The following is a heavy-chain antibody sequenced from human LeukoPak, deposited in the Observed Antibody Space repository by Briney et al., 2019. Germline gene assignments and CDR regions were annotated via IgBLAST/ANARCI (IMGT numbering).Heavy chain of an antibody. D-gene: IGHD3-22*01. CDR3: ATTLRYYYGSSGYYLPDY. V-gene: IGHV1-2*06. J-gene: IGHJ4*02. Sequence: ASVKVSCKASGYTFTGYYMHWVRQAPGQGLEWIGRINPNSGGTNYAQKFQGRVTMTRDTSISTAYMELSRLRSDDTAVYYCATTLRYYYGSSGYYLPDYWGQGTLVTVSS. CDR1: GYTFTGYY. CDR2: INPNSGGT.